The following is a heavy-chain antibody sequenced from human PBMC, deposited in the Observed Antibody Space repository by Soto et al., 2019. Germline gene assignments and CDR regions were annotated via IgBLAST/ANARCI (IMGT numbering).Heavy chain of an antibody. CDR2: IYYSGST. Sequence: SETLSLTCTVSGGSISSGGYYWSWIRQHPGKGLEWIGYIYYSGSTYYNPSLKSRVTISVDTSKNQFSLKLSSVTAADTAVYYCARESGYCSGGSCYQEKHNWFDPWGQGTLVTV. CDR1: GGSISSGGYY. CDR3: ARESGYCSGGSCYQEKHNWFDP. V-gene: IGHV4-31*02. D-gene: IGHD2-15*01. J-gene: IGHJ5*02.